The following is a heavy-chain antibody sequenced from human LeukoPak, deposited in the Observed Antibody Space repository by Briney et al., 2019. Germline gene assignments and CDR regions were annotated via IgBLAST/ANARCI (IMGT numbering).Heavy chain of an antibody. CDR2: ISGSGGST. D-gene: IGHD6-19*01. Sequence: AGGSLRLSCAASGFTFSSYAMSWVRQAPGKGLEWVSAISGSGGSTYYADSVKGRFTISRDNSKNTLYLQMNSLRAEDTAVYYCAKDHSSGWQDKYFQHWGQGTLVTVSS. CDR1: GFTFSSYA. V-gene: IGHV3-23*01. CDR3: AKDHSSGWQDKYFQH. J-gene: IGHJ1*01.